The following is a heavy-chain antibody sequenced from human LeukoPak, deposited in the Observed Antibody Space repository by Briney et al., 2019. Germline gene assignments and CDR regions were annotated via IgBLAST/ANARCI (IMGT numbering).Heavy chain of an antibody. V-gene: IGHV1-2*02. CDR3: ARSDSYTWFDP. D-gene: IGHD2-15*01. CDR2: INPNSGGT. CDR1: GYTFTSYG. J-gene: IGHJ5*02. Sequence: ASVKVSCKASGYTFTSYGISWVRQAPGQGLEWMGWINPNSGGTNYAQKFQGRVTMTRDASISTAYMDLSRLRSDDTAVYYCARSDSYTWFDPWGQGTLVTVSS.